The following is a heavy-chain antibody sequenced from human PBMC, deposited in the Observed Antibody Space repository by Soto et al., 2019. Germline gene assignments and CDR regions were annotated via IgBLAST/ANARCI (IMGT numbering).Heavy chain of an antibody. CDR3: ARDREYYELPNLLDS. J-gene: IGHJ5*01. Sequence: PSETLSLTCAVSGYSISSGYYWGWIRQPPGKGLEWIGSIYHSGSTYYNPSLKSRVTISVDTSKNQFSLKLSSVTAADTAVYYCARDREYYELPNLLDSCGQGTLVTGSS. CDR1: GYSISSGYY. D-gene: IGHD3-3*01. CDR2: IYHSGST. V-gene: IGHV4-38-2*02.